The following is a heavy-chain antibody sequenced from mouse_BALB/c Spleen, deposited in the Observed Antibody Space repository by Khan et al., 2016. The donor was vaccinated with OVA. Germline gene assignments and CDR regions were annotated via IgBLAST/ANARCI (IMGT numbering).Heavy chain of an antibody. D-gene: IGHD3-1*01. V-gene: IGHV9-3-1*01. CDR3: ARTVHRATTDFDR. CDR2: INTYTGET. Sequence: QIQLVQSGPELKKPGATVKISCKASGYTFTNYGMHWVKQTPGQGLKWMGWINTYTGETTYADHFKGRFPFSLETSASTAYLQISILTTEDTATYCCARTVHRATTDFDRWGAGTTVTVSS. J-gene: IGHJ1*01. CDR1: GYTFTNYG.